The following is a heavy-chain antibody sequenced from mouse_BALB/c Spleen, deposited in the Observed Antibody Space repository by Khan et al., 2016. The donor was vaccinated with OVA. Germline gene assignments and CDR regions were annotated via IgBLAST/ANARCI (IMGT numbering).Heavy chain of an antibody. Sequence: EVELVESGGGLVKPGGSLKLSCAASGFTFSSFSMSWVRQTPEKRLEWVATISSGGDNTYYPDSVRGGFTISRDIAKNNLYLQMSSLSSEDTDLYDCARSNYGTFAYWGQGTLVTVSA. J-gene: IGHJ3*01. CDR1: GFTFSSFS. D-gene: IGHD2-1*01. CDR2: ISSGGDNT. CDR3: ARSNYGTFAY. V-gene: IGHV5-9*03.